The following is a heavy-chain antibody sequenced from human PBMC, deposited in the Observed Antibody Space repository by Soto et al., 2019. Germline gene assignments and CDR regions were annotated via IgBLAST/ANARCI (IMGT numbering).Heavy chain of an antibody. J-gene: IGHJ4*02. D-gene: IGHD3-10*01. CDR1: GFTFSSYW. CDR2: IKQDGSEK. V-gene: IGHV3-7*01. CDR3: ARDIGMVRGVIITMIDQYFDY. Sequence: GGSLRLSCAASGFTFSSYWMSWVRQAPGKGLEWVANIKQDGSEKYYVDSVKGRFTISRDNAKSSLYLQMNSMRAEDKAVYYCARDIGMVRGVIITMIDQYFDYWGQGTLVTVSS.